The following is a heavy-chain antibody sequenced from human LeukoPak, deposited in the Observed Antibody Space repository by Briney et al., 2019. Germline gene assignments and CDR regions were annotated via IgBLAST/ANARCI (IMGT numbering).Heavy chain of an antibody. CDR2: IIPILGIA. J-gene: IGHJ3*02. D-gene: IGHD2-15*01. Sequence: ASVEVSCKASGGTFSSYAISWVRQAPGQGLEWMGRIIPILGIANYAQKFQGRVTITADKSTSTAYMELSSLRSEDTAVYYCARDIVVVVAAMGAFDIWGQGTMVTVSS. CDR3: ARDIVVVVAAMGAFDI. CDR1: GGTFSSYA. V-gene: IGHV1-69*04.